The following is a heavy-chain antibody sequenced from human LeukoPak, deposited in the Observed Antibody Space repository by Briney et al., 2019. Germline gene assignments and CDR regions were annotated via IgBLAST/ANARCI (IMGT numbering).Heavy chain of an antibody. J-gene: IGHJ5*02. V-gene: IGHV1-18*01. D-gene: IGHD6-6*01. CDR2: ISSSSGKT. Sequence: GASVKVSCKASGYTCTSYGISWLRQAPGQGLEWMGWISSSSGKTNSAQKFQGRVTMTTDTSTRTAYMELRGLRFDDTALYYCAGDHSSSSGWFDPWGQGTLVTVSS. CDR3: AGDHSSSSGWFDP. CDR1: GYTCTSYG.